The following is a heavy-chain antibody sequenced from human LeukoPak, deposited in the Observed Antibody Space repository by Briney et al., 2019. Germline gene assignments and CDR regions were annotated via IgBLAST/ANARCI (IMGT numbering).Heavy chain of an antibody. CDR3: ATAPNPDYFDY. CDR2: ISNSGSA. D-gene: IGHD3-16*01. V-gene: IGHV4-59*01. CDR1: GDSIGQDY. J-gene: IGHJ4*02. Sequence: NASETLSLTCTVSGDSIGQDYWNWIRQPPGRGLEWIGHISNSGSANYNPSLKSRVTISADRSKSQFSLRLNSMTAADTAFYYCATAPNPDYFDYWGQGTLATVSS.